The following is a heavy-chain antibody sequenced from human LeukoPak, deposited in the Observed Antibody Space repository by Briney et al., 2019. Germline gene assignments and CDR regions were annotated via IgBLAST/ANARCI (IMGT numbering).Heavy chain of an antibody. V-gene: IGHV4-59*01. CDR2: IYYSGST. CDR1: GGSISSYY. D-gene: IGHD3-3*01. J-gene: IGHJ6*02. Sequence: PSETLSLTCTVSGGSISSYYWSWIRQPPGKGLEWIGYIYYSGSTNYNPSLKSRVTISVDTSKNQFSLKLSSVTAADTAVYYCASKYYDFWSGYHPAYYYGMDVWGQGTTVTVSS. CDR3: ASKYYDFWSGYHPAYYYGMDV.